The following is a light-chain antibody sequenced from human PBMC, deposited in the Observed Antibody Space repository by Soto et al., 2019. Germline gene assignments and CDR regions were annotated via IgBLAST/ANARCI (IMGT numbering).Light chain of an antibody. CDR3: QQYNSYLT. CDR1: QSISNW. Sequence: DNQMTQSPSTLSASVGDRVTITCRASQSISNWLAWYQQKPGKAPKLLIYKASSLESGVPSRFSGSGSGTEFTLTISCLQPDDFATYYCQQYNSYLTFGGGTKVEIK. CDR2: KAS. J-gene: IGKJ4*01. V-gene: IGKV1-5*03.